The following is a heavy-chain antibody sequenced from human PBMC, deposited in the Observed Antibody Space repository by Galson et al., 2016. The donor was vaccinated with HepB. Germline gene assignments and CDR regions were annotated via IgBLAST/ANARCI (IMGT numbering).Heavy chain of an antibody. CDR3: AKGGYAWGGYPNDY. D-gene: IGHD3-16*02. CDR2: ITGSGDST. Sequence: SLRLSCAASGFTFSRYSMTWVRQAPGKGLAWVSSITGSGDSTYYADSAKGRFTLSRDNSKNTVYLLMNSLRVEDTAVYYCAKGGYAWGGYPNDYWGQGTLVIVSS. CDR1: GFTFSRYS. J-gene: IGHJ4*02. V-gene: IGHV3-23*01.